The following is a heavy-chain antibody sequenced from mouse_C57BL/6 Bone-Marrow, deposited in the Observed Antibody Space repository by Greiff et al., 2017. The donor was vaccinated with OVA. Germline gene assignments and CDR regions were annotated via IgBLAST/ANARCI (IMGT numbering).Heavy chain of an antibody. J-gene: IGHJ2*01. CDR3: ARYRRLLRYFDY. CDR1: GFTFTDYY. CDR2: IRNKANGYTT. Sequence: EVKLVESGGGLVQPGGSLSLSCAASGFTFTDYYMSWVRQPPGKALEWLGFIRNKANGYTTEYSASVKGRFTISRDNSQSILYLQMNALRAEDSATYYCARYRRLLRYFDYWGQGTTLTVSS. D-gene: IGHD1-1*01. V-gene: IGHV7-3*01.